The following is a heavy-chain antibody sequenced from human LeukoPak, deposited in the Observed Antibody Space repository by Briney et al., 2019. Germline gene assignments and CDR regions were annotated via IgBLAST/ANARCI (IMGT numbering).Heavy chain of an antibody. CDR2: IFYSGST. V-gene: IGHV4-59*08. CDR3: ARRSSSLFYFDY. CDR1: GGSITSYY. D-gene: IGHD6-19*01. Sequence: SETLSLTCTLSGGSITSYYWSWIRQPPGKGQEWIGHIFYSGSTKYNPSLKSRVTISVDTSKNQFSLKLRSVTAADTAVYYCARRSSSLFYFDYWGQGTLVTVSS. J-gene: IGHJ4*02.